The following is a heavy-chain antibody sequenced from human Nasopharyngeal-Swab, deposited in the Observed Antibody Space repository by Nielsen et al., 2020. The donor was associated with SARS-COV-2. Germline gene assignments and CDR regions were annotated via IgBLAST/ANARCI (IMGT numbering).Heavy chain of an antibody. CDR2: IWYDGSNK. CDR1: GFTFSSYG. V-gene: IGHV3-33*01. CDR3: ARDPRGGYYYYGMDV. D-gene: IGHD3-10*01. Sequence: LSLTCAASGFTFSSYGMHWVRQAPGKGLEWVAVIWYDGSNKYYADSVKGRFTISRDNSKNTLYLQMNSLRAEDTAVYYCARDPRGGYYYYGMDVWGQGTTVTVSS. J-gene: IGHJ6*02.